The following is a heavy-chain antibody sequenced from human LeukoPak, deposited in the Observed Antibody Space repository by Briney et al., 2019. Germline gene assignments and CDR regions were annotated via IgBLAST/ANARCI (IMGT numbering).Heavy chain of an antibody. CDR1: GGSISTYY. J-gene: IGHJ4*02. V-gene: IGHV4-59*01. D-gene: IGHD3-22*01. CDR3: ARLGDSSGYYAFDY. Sequence: SETLSLTCSVYGGSISTYYWSWLRQPPGKGLVWIGYIFYSGSTKYNPSLKSRVTISVDTSKNQFSLRLTSVTAADTAVYYCARLGDSSGYYAFDYWGQGTLVTVSS. CDR2: IFYSGST.